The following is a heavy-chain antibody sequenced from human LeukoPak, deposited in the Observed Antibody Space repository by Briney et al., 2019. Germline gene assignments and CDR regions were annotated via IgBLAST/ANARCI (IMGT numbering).Heavy chain of an antibody. J-gene: IGHJ4*02. CDR1: GYSFTSYW. D-gene: IGHD3-10*01. Sequence: GESLKISCKGSGYSFTSYWIGWVRQMPGKGLEWMGIIYPGDSDTRYSPSFQGQVTISADKSISTAYLQWSSLKASDTAMNYCARRPYGSGSYYNFYFDYWGQETLVTVSS. CDR2: IYPGDSDT. V-gene: IGHV5-51*01. CDR3: ARRPYGSGSYYNFYFDY.